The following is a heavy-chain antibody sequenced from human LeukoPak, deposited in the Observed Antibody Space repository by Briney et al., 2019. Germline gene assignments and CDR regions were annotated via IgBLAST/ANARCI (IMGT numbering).Heavy chain of an antibody. CDR3: ARGVNSGYFDY. Sequence: PSETLSLTCTVSGGSISSYYWTWIRQPPGKGLEWIGYIYYSGSTNCNPSLKSRVTISVDTSKNQFSLKLTSVTAADTAVYYCARGVNSGYFDYCGQGTLVTVSS. J-gene: IGHJ4*02. D-gene: IGHD1-26*01. CDR1: GGSISSYY. CDR2: IYYSGST. V-gene: IGHV4-59*01.